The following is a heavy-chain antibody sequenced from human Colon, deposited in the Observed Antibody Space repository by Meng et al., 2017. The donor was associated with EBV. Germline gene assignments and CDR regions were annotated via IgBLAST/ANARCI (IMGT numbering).Heavy chain of an antibody. CDR2: IYHNGQT. V-gene: IGHV4-4*02. CDR1: GTSISTSNW. Sequence: GLRQGSGAGLVKPSGTLSLTCAVSGTSISTSNWWSWIRQSPGEGLEWIGAIYHNGQTNYNPSLKSRVSMSVDESKNEFSLNLKSVTAADTAVYYCARDGGVTHIPWGQGVLVTVSS. D-gene: IGHD2-8*02. CDR3: ARDGGVTHIP. J-gene: IGHJ5*02.